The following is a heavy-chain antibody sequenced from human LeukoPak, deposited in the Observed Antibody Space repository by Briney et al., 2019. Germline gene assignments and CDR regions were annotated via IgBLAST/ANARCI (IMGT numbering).Heavy chain of an antibody. V-gene: IGHV4-59*01. CDR3: ARVKDGYNFHAFDI. CDR2: IFYSGST. CDR1: GGSISTYY. Sequence: SETLSLTCTVSGGSISTYYWSWIRQPPGKGLEWIGYIFYSGSTHYDPSLKSRVAISVDTSKNQFSLKLSSVTAADTALYYCARVKDGYNFHAFDIWGQGTMVTVSS. D-gene: IGHD5-24*01. J-gene: IGHJ3*02.